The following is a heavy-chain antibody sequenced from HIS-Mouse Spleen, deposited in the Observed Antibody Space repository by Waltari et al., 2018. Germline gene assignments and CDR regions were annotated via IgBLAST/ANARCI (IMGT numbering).Heavy chain of an antibody. D-gene: IGHD1-26*01. V-gene: IGHV4-39*07. J-gene: IGHJ4*02. Sequence: QLQLQESGPGLVKPSETLSLTCPVSVGSISRSSYYWGWIRQPPGQGLGWIGSIYYSGSTYYNPSLKSRVTISVDTSKNQFSLKLSSVTAADTAVYYCARDRELYFDYWGQGTLVTVSS. CDR2: IYYSGST. CDR3: ARDRELYFDY. CDR1: VGSISRSSYY.